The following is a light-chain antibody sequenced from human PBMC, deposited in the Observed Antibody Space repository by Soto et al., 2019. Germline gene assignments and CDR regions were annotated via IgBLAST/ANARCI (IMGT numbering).Light chain of an antibody. CDR1: QRISSF. V-gene: IGKV1-39*01. CDR3: QPYYSFPWT. Sequence: EIQVTQSPSSLSATLGGRVTITCRASQRISSFVNWYQQKPGKAPELLIYAASTLQSGVTSRFSGSGSGTDFTLTISCLQSEDFATYYCQPYYSFPWTFGQGTKVDIK. J-gene: IGKJ1*01. CDR2: AAS.